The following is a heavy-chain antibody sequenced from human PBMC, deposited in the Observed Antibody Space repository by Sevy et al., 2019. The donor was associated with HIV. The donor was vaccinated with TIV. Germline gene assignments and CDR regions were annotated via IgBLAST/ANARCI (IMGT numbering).Heavy chain of an antibody. CDR3: ARADYGDYSGEFDY. Sequence: GGSLRLSCAASGITFSSHAMHWVRQAPGKGLEWVTIISYDGSNKYYADSVKGRFTISKNNSKKTLWLQMNGLRAEDTAVYYCARADYGDYSGEFDYWGQGTLVTVSS. CDR2: ISYDGSNK. D-gene: IGHD4-17*01. CDR1: GITFSSHA. V-gene: IGHV3-30-3*01. J-gene: IGHJ4*02.